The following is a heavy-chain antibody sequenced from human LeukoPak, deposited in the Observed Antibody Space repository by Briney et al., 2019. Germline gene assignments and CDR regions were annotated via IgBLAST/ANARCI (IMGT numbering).Heavy chain of an antibody. V-gene: IGHV1-69*13. CDR3: ARVLEIHQDSSPKYYFDY. CDR2: IIPIFGTA. CDR1: GGTFSSYA. J-gene: IGHJ4*02. Sequence: SVKVSCKASGGTFSSYAISWARQAPGQGLEWMGGIIPIFGTANYAQKFQGRVTITADESTSTAYMELSSLRSEHTAVYFCARVLEIHQDSSPKYYFDYWGQGTPVTVSS. D-gene: IGHD6-13*01.